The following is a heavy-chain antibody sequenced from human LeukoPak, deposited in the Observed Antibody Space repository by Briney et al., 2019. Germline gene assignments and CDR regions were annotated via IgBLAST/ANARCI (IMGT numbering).Heavy chain of an antibody. CDR2: INLNSGGT. CDR3: ARGTPGSYLGY. D-gene: IGHD3-16*02. J-gene: IGHJ4*02. Sequence: ASVKVSCKASGYTFTAYYMHWVRQAPGQGLERMGWINLNSGGTNYAQKFKGWVTLTRDTSINTTYMELSRLASDVTAVYFCARGTPGSYLGYWGQGTLVTVSP. V-gene: IGHV1-2*04. CDR1: GYTFTAYY.